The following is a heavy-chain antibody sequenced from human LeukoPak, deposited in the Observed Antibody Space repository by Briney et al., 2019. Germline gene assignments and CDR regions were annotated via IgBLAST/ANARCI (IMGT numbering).Heavy chain of an antibody. CDR2: IYPSGST. J-gene: IGHJ4*02. CDR3: ARVEYSSNFINY. CDR1: GYSISSGYY. V-gene: IGHV4-38-2*02. Sequence: SETLSLTCTVAGYSISSGYYWGWIRQPPGKGLEWIGSIYPSGSTYYNPSLKSRVTISVYTSKNQFSLKPSSVTAADTAVYYCARVEYSSNFINYWGQGTLVTVSS. D-gene: IGHD6-6*01.